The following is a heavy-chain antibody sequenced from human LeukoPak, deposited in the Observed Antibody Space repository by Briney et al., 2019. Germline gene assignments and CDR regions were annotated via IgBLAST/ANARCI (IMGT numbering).Heavy chain of an antibody. J-gene: IGHJ4*02. D-gene: IGHD3-10*01. V-gene: IGHV3-30*02. Sequence: GGSLRLSCAASGSTFSSNGMYWLRQAPGKGLEWVAFIPYDGRNTYYADSAKGRFTISRDTSKNTLYLQMINLRAEDTAVYYCAKESSASYYFDYWGQGTLVTVSS. CDR2: IPYDGRNT. CDR3: AKESSASYYFDY. CDR1: GSTFSSNG.